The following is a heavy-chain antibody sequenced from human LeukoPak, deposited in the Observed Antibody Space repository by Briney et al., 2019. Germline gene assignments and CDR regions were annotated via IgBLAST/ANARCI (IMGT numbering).Heavy chain of an antibody. J-gene: IGHJ6*03. CDR2: MNPNSGNT. CDR1: GYTFTSYD. V-gene: IGHV1-8*01. Sequence: ASVKVSCKASGYTFTSYDINWVRQATGQGLEWMGWMNPNSGNTGYAQKFQGRVTMTTDTSTSTAYMELSSLRSEDTAVYYCARAAGGNYYYYYMDVWGKGTTVTVSS. D-gene: IGHD3-16*01. CDR3: ARAAGGNYYYYYMDV.